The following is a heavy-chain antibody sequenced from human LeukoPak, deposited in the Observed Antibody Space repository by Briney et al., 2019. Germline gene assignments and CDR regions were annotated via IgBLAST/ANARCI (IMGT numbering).Heavy chain of an antibody. CDR1: GGSFSGYY. J-gene: IGHJ5*02. CDR2: INHSGST. D-gene: IGHD6-6*01. Sequence: SETLSLTCAVYGGSFSGYYWSWIRQPPGKGLEWIGEINHSGSTNYNPSLKSRVTISVDTTKNQFSLKLSSVTAADTAVYYCARAPGYSSSSGGLDPWGQGTLVTVSS. CDR3: ARAPGYSSSSGGLDP. V-gene: IGHV4-34*01.